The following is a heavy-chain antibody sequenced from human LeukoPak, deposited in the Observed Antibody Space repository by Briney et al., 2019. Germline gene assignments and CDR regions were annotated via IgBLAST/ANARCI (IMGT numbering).Heavy chain of an antibody. CDR1: GGSFSGYY. D-gene: IGHD2-8*02. V-gene: IGHV4-34*01. CDR2: INQSGNT. J-gene: IGHJ4*02. Sequence: SETLSLTCTVYGGSFSGYYWSWIRQSPGKGLEWIGEINQSGNTIYSPSLKSRVTISVVAPNQFSLNLNSVTAADTAVYYCARAGRSTGLIWGQGTPVTVSS. CDR3: ARAGRSTGLI.